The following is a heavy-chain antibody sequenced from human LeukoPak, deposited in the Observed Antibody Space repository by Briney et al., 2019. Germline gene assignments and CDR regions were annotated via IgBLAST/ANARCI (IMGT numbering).Heavy chain of an antibody. CDR2: IYYGGST. D-gene: IGHD2-15*01. Sequence: SETLSLTCTVSGGSISSYYRSWIRQPPGKGLEWIGYIYYGGSTNYNPSLKSRVTISVDTSKNQFSLKLSSVTAADTAVYYCARGSHYYYYMDVWGKGTTVTVSS. CDR3: ARGSHYYYYMDV. J-gene: IGHJ6*03. V-gene: IGHV4-59*01. CDR1: GGSISSYY.